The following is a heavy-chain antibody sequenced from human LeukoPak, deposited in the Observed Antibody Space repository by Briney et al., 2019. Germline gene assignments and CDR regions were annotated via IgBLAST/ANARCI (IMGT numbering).Heavy chain of an antibody. CDR1: GHTFTNYN. Sequence: GASVKVSCKASGHTFTNYNLNWVRQASGQGLEWMGWMNPNNGNTNYAQKFQGRVTITRDTSISTAYMELSSLRSEDTAVYYCARVTSGWYRLYAFDIWGQGTMVTVSS. V-gene: IGHV1-8*03. CDR2: MNPNNGNT. J-gene: IGHJ3*02. CDR3: ARVTSGWYRLYAFDI. D-gene: IGHD6-19*01.